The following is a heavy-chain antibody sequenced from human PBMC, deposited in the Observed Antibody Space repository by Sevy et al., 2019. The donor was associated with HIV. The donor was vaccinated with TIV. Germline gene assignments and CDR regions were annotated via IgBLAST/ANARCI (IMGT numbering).Heavy chain of an antibody. CDR2: ISGSGIST. Sequence: LSLTCAASGFTFSSYAMSWVRQAPGKGLEWVSAISGSGISTYYADSVKGRFTISRDNSKNTLYLQMNNLRAEDTAVFYCAKGIGYSGYETDYWGQGTLVIVSS. CDR3: AKGIGYSGYETDY. D-gene: IGHD5-12*01. V-gene: IGHV3-23*01. CDR1: GFTFSSYA. J-gene: IGHJ4*02.